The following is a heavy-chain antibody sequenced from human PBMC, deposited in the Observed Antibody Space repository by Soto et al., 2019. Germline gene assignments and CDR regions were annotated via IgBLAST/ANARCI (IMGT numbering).Heavy chain of an antibody. Sequence: EVQLVESGGGLVKPGGSLRLSCAASGFTFSSYSMNWVRQAPGKGLEWVSSISSSSSYIYYADSVKGRFTISRDNAKNSLYLQMNSLRAEDTAVYYCARDFIYYGCGELPGGFDPWGQGTLVTVSS. J-gene: IGHJ5*02. V-gene: IGHV3-21*01. D-gene: IGHD3-10*01. CDR3: ARDFIYYGCGELPGGFDP. CDR2: ISSSSSYI. CDR1: GFTFSSYS.